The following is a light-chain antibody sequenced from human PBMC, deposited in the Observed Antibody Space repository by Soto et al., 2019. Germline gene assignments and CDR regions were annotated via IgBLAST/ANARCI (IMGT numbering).Light chain of an antibody. CDR2: VAS. CDR3: QKYNSAPWT. J-gene: IGKJ1*01. CDR1: QGISNY. Sequence: DIQMTQSPSSLSASVGDRVTITCRASQGISNYLAWYQQQPGKVPKLLIYVASTLQTGVPSRFSGSGSGTDFTLTISSLQPEDVAPYYCQKYNSAPWTFGQGTKVEIK. V-gene: IGKV1-27*01.